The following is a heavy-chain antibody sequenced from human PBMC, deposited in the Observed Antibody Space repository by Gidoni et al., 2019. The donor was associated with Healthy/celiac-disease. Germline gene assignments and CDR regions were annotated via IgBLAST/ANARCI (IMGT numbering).Heavy chain of an antibody. CDR1: GFTFSNAW. V-gene: IGHV3-15*01. CDR2: IKSKTDGGTT. D-gene: IGHD6-19*01. J-gene: IGHJ4*02. CDR3: TTDWLAGTEGDY. Sequence: EVQLVESGGGLVKPGGSLSLSCAASGFTFSNAWMSWVRQAPGKGLEWVGRIKSKTDGGTTDYAAPVKGRFTISRDDSKNTLYLQMNSLKTEDTAVYYCTTDWLAGTEGDYWGQGTLVTVSS.